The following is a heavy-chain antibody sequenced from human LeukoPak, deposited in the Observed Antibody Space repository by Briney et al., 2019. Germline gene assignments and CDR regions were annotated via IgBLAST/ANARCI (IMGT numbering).Heavy chain of an antibody. Sequence: VASVKVSCKASGYTFTSYYMHWVRQAPGQGLEWMGIINPSGGSTSYAQKFQGRVTMSRDTSTSTVYMELSSLRSEDTAVYYCARDLATAALIDPWGQGTLVTVSS. CDR2: INPSGGST. V-gene: IGHV1-46*01. CDR1: GYTFTSYY. CDR3: ARDLATAALIDP. D-gene: IGHD1-26*01. J-gene: IGHJ5*02.